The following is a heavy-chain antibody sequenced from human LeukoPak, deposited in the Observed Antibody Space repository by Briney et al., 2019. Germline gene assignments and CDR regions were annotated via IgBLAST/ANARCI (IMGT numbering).Heavy chain of an antibody. CDR2: NSWNSGKK. CDR1: WITFSNYC. V-gene: IGHV3-9*01. D-gene: IGHD4-17*01. J-gene: IGHJ4*02. CDR3: AKDHGNYVLYTFDY. Sequence: GGALGPSCAAAWITFSNYCLGWVRQAPGEGVEVVSSNSWNSGKKGLRDSVEGRFTISRDNVKNPLYPPKNRLRAEDTALYYCAKDHGNYVLYTFDYWGQGTLVTVSS.